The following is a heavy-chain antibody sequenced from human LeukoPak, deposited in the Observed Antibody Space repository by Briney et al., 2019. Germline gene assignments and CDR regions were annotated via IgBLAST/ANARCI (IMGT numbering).Heavy chain of an antibody. CDR1: GGSISNTSYG. CDR2: IYCTGTT. Sequence: SETLSLTCSLSGGSISNTSYGWGRIRQPPGKGLEWIGSIYCTGTTYYTPSLRSRITISVDKSKNHFSLRLNAVAAAATAVYFCARGAPPGDYWSQGTLVTVSS. V-gene: IGHV4-39*02. J-gene: IGHJ4*02. D-gene: IGHD1-26*01. CDR3: ARGAPPGDY.